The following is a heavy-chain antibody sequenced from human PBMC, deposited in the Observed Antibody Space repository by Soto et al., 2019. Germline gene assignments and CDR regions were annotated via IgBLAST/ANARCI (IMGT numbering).Heavy chain of an antibody. D-gene: IGHD1-26*01. V-gene: IGHV1-3*05. CDR3: ARVDGIY. CDR1: GYTFTSYA. J-gene: IGHJ4*02. CDR2: INPDSGNT. Sequence: QVQLAQSGAEEKKPGASVKVSCKASGYTFTSYAVHWVLQAPGQGLEWMGSINPDSGNTKYSQKFRGRVTITRDTSASIAYMELGSLSSEDTAVYFCARVDGIYWGQGALVPLSS.